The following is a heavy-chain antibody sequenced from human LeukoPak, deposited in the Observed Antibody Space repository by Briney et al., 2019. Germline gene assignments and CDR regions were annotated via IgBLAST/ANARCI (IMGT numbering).Heavy chain of an antibody. CDR1: GGTFRSYA. D-gene: IGHD6-6*01. Sequence: SVKVSCKASGGTFRSYAISWVRQAPGQGLEWMGAIIHIFGTANYAQKFQGRVTITADESTSTAYMELSSLRSEDTAVYYCARPTSGSSGGFDYWGQGTLVTVSS. J-gene: IGHJ4*02. CDR2: IIHIFGTA. CDR3: ARPTSGSSGGFDY. V-gene: IGHV1-69*01.